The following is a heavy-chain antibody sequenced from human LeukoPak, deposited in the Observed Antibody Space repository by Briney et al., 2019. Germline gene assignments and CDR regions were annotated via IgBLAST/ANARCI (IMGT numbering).Heavy chain of an antibody. D-gene: IGHD5-24*01. J-gene: IGHJ5*02. CDR1: GYTFTSYD. Sequence: GASVKVSCKASGYTFTSYDINWVRQATGQGLEWMGWMNPNSSNTGYAQKFQSRVTITRNTSISTAYMELSSLRSEDTAVYYCARGSVRRVRANWFDPWGQGTLVTVSS. CDR3: ARGSVRRVRANWFDP. CDR2: MNPNSSNT. V-gene: IGHV1-8*03.